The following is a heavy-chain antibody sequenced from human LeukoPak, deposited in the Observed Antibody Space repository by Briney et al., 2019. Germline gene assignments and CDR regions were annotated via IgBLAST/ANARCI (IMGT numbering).Heavy chain of an antibody. CDR2: IYYRGST. CDR3: VRDHYYNSSGYTFRH. D-gene: IGHD3-22*01. J-gene: IGHJ1*01. CDR1: GGSISNYY. V-gene: IGHV4-59*01. Sequence: SETLSLTCTVSGGSISNYYWSWIRQPPGKGLEWIGYIYYRGSTSYNPSLKSRATISVDTSKNRFSLKLRSVTVADTAVYYCVRDHYYNSSGYTFRHWGQGALVSVSS.